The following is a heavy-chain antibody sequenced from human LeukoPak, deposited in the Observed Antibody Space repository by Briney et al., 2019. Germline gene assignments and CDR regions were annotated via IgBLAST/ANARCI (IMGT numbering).Heavy chain of an antibody. V-gene: IGHV1-18*01. Sequence: ASVKVSCKASGYTFTSYGISWVRQAPGQGLEWMGWISAYNGGTNYAQKFQGRVTMTRDTSISTAYMDLSRLRSDDTAVYYCARGSIVGATFDYFDYWGQGTLVTVSS. CDR1: GYTFTSYG. CDR2: ISAYNGGT. J-gene: IGHJ4*02. CDR3: ARGSIVGATFDYFDY. D-gene: IGHD1-26*01.